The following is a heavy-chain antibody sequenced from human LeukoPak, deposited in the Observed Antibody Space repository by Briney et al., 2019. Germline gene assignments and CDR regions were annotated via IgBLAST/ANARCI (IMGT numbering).Heavy chain of an antibody. CDR2: IYPGDSDT. D-gene: IGHD3-22*01. CDR1: GYSFTSYW. V-gene: IGHV5-51*01. Sequence: GESLKISCKGSGYSFTSYWIGWVRQMPGKGLEWMGIIYPGDSDTRYSPSFQGQVTISADKSISTAYLQWSSLKASDTAMYYCAILSDSSGHEDAFDIWGQGTMVTVSS. J-gene: IGHJ3*02. CDR3: AILSDSSGHEDAFDI.